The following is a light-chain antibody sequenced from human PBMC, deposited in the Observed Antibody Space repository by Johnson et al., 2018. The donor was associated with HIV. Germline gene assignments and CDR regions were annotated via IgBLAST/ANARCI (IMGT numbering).Light chain of an antibody. CDR3: GTWDSSLSAGGV. Sequence: QPVLTQPPSVSAAPGQKVTISCSGSSSNIGNNYVSWYQQVPGAAPKLLIYDNNRRPSGIPDRFSGSKSGTSATLGITGLQTGDEADYYCGTWDSSLSAGGVVGTGTKVTVL. CDR2: DNN. CDR1: SSNIGNNY. V-gene: IGLV1-51*01. J-gene: IGLJ1*01.